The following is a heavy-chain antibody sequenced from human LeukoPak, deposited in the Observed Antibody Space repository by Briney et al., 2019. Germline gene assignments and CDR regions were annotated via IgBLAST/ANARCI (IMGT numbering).Heavy chain of an antibody. Sequence: GGSLRLSCAASGVTFDDYAMHWVRQAPGEGLEWVSLISGDGGSTYYADSVKGRFTISRDNRKNSLYLQMNSLRTEDTALYYCAKDKHYDSSGYYPYWGQGTLVTVSS. V-gene: IGHV3-43*02. J-gene: IGHJ4*02. CDR3: AKDKHYDSSGYYPY. D-gene: IGHD3-22*01. CDR2: ISGDGGST. CDR1: GVTFDDYA.